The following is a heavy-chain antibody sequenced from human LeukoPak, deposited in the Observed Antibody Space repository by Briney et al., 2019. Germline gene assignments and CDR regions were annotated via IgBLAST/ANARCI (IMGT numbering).Heavy chain of an antibody. J-gene: IGHJ4*02. CDR1: GGTFSSYA. CDR2: IIPIFGTA. Sequence: SVKVSCKASGGTFSSYAISWVRQAPGQELEWMGGIIPIFGTANYAQKFQGRVTITADESTSTAYMELSSLRSEDTAVYYCARGKTYYYDSSGYFYFDYWGQGTLVTVSS. CDR3: ARGKTYYYDSSGYFYFDY. V-gene: IGHV1-69*13. D-gene: IGHD3-22*01.